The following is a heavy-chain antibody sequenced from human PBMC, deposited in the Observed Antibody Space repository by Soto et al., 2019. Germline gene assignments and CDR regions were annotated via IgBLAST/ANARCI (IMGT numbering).Heavy chain of an antibody. CDR3: ARRPKSDSFDS. CDR2: IYWDDDK. Sequence: QITLKESGPTLVKPTQTLTLTCTVSGFSLSTTGVSMGWIRQPPGKALEWLAGIYWDDDKRYSPSLRTRLTITKDTSKNQVDLTMTNMDPMDTGTYYCARRPKSDSFDSWGQGTLVTVSS. CDR1: GFSLSTTGVS. J-gene: IGHJ4*02. V-gene: IGHV2-5*02. D-gene: IGHD2-21*01.